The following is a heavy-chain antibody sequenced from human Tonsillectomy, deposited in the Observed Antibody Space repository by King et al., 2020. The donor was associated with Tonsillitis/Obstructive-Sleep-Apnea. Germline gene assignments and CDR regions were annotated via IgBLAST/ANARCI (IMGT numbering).Heavy chain of an antibody. CDR1: GFTFRSYA. V-gene: IGHV3-23*04. Sequence: VQLVESGGGLVQPGGSLRLSCAASGFTFRSYAITWVRQAQGKGLEWVSTISGSGDDTYNADSVKGRFTISREKSKNMLYLQMDRLRGEDTAVYYCAKDLRSSGCYRFTFDYWGQGPLVPVSS. J-gene: IGHJ4*02. D-gene: IGHD6-19*01. CDR3: AKDLRSSGCYRFTFDY. CDR2: ISGSGDDT.